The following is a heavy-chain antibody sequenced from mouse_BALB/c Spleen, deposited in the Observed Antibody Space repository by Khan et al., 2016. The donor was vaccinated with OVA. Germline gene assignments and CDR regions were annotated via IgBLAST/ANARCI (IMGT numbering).Heavy chain of an antibody. CDR3: VRDGAYHRNDGWFAY. J-gene: IGHJ3*01. D-gene: IGHD2-14*01. CDR2: INPSNGYT. V-gene: IGHV1-4*01. CDR1: GYTFTSYT. Sequence: QVQLQQSGAELARPGASVKMSCKASGYTFTSYTIHWIKERPGPGLEWIGYINPSNGYTNSNQKFKDKATLTTDKSSTTAYLQLSSLTSDDSAVYNCVRDGAYHRNDGWFAYWGQGTLVTVSA.